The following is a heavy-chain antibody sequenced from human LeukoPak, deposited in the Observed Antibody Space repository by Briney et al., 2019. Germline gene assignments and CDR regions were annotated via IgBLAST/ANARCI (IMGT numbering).Heavy chain of an antibody. J-gene: IGHJ4*02. Sequence: PSETLSLTCTVSGGSISSSSYYWGWIRQPPGKGLEWIGSIYYSGSTYYNPSLKSRVTISVDTSKNQFSLKLSSVTAADTAVYYCARLGVGALYFDYWGQETLVTVSS. D-gene: IGHD1-26*01. V-gene: IGHV4-39*01. CDR2: IYYSGST. CDR1: GGSISSSSYY. CDR3: ARLGVGALYFDY.